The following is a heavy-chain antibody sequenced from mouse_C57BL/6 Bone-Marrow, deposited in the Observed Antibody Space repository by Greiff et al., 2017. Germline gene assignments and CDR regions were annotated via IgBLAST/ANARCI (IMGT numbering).Heavy chain of an antibody. D-gene: IGHD1-1*02. CDR1: GYTFTSSG. Sequence: QVQLQQSGAELARPGASVKLSCKASGYTFTSSGISWVKQRTGQGLEWIGEIYPRSGNTYYNEKFKGKATLTADKSSSTAYMALRSLTSEDSAVYFCAREMAVVPPWFAYWGQGTLVTVSA. V-gene: IGHV1-81*01. J-gene: IGHJ3*01. CDR2: IYPRSGNT. CDR3: AREMAVVPPWFAY.